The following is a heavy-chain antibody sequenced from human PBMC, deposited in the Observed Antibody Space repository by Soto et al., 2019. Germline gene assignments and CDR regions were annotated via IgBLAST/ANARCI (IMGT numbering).Heavy chain of an antibody. Sequence: RGESLKISCKGSGFSFTNYWISWVRQMPGKGLEWMGNIDPVDSYANYSPSFQGHVTFSVDTSISTAYLQWSSLKASDTAMYFCARIESIAQNWFDPWGQGTLVTVSS. V-gene: IGHV5-10-1*01. CDR1: GFSFTNYW. D-gene: IGHD6-13*01. J-gene: IGHJ5*02. CDR3: ARIESIAQNWFDP. CDR2: IDPVDSYA.